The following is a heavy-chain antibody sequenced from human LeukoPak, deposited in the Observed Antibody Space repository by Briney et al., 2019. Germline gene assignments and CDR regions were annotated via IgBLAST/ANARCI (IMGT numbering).Heavy chain of an antibody. CDR2: IYYSGST. D-gene: IGHD3-3*01. Sequence: PGGSLRLSCAASGFTFSSYAMSWVRQAPGKGLEWIGYIYYSGSTNYNPSLKSRVTISVDTSKNQFSLKLSSVTAADTAVYYCARHASDFWSGYLDYWGQGTLVTVSS. CDR1: GFTFSSYA. V-gene: IGHV4-59*08. CDR3: ARHASDFWSGYLDY. J-gene: IGHJ4*02.